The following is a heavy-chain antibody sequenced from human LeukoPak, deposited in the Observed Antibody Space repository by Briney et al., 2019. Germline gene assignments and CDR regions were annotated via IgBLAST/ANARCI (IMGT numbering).Heavy chain of an antibody. CDR2: ISGGSGRST. J-gene: IGHJ4*02. CDR3: ARRGAAGTYYFDY. D-gene: IGHD6-13*01. CDR1: GFPLSSHV. Sequence: PGGSLRLSCAASGFPLSSHVMGCVRAARGGAVVWFSAISGGSGRSTYDEDSVKGRFTITRDNSKNTLYLQMNSLRAEDTAVYYCARRGAAGTYYFDYWGQGTLVTVSS. V-gene: IGHV3-23*01.